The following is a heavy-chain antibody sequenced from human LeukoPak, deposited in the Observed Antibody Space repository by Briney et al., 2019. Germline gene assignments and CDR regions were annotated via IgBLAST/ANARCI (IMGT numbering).Heavy chain of an antibody. CDR2: ISSSGSGDNT. J-gene: IGHJ4*02. Sequence: QPGGSLRLSCAASGVTLSSFAMSWARQAPGKGLEWVSGISSSGSGDNTYYADSVKGRFTISRDTSMNTLFLQMNSLRAEDTAVYYCARGPTSYDSLAGYSPWGYFDYWGQGILVTVSS. D-gene: IGHD3-9*01. CDR1: GVTLSSFA. CDR3: ARGPTSYDSLAGYSPWGYFDY. V-gene: IGHV3-23*01.